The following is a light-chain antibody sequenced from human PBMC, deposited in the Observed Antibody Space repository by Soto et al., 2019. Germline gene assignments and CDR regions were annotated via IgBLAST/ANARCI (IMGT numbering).Light chain of an antibody. V-gene: IGKV3-11*01. CDR3: QQRMPWPTIT. Sequence: VLTQSPATLSLSPGERANLSCRASESINIYLAWFQQKPGQAPRLLIYDASNRATGIPARFSGSGSGTDFTLTIGSLEPEDFAVYYCQQRMPWPTITFGQGNRLEIK. CDR2: DAS. CDR1: ESINIY. J-gene: IGKJ5*01.